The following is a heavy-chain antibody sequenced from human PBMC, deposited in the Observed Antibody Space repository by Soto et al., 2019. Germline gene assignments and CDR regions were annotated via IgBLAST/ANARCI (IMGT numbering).Heavy chain of an antibody. D-gene: IGHD3-22*01. V-gene: IGHV6-1*01. CDR3: ARVVRYYDSSGYPLRGGPYYYYYGMEV. J-gene: IGHJ6*02. CDR2: TYYRSKWYN. CDR1: GDSVSSNSAA. Sequence: QTLSLTCAISGDSVSSNSAAWNWIRQSPSRGLEWLGRTYYRSKWYNDYAVSVKSRITINPDTSKNQFSLQLNSATPEDTAVYYCARVVRYYDSSGYPLRGGPYYYYYGMEVWGQGTTVTVSS.